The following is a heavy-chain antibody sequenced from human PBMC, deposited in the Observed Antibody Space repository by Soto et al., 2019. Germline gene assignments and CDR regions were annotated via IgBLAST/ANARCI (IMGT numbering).Heavy chain of an antibody. Sequence: GGSLRLSCTASGFTLSSYEMNWVRQAPGKGLEWISYSSSVVNVTSYADSVKGRFTISRDSAQNSMYLQMNSLRTEDTAAYYCARTTYESRSTSRRNFYYGLDVWGQGTTVTVSS. J-gene: IGHJ6*02. V-gene: IGHV3-48*03. CDR3: ARTTYESRSTSRRNFYYGLDV. CDR2: SSSVVNVT. CDR1: GFTLSSYE. D-gene: IGHD2-2*01.